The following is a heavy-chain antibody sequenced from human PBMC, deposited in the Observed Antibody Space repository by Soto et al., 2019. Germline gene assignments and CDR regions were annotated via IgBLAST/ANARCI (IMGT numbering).Heavy chain of an antibody. V-gene: IGHV3-74*01. CDR3: PRGIFGSGTANDY. CDR2: INGDGSGT. J-gene: IGHJ4*02. D-gene: IGHD3-10*01. Sequence: EVQLVESGGGLVQPGGSLRLSCAASGFTFSGSRMHWVRQAPGKGLVWVSRINGDGSGTSYADFVKGRFTISRDDAKNTLFLQMNGLRAEDTAVYYCPRGIFGSGTANDYWGQGTLVTVSS. CDR1: GFTFSGSR.